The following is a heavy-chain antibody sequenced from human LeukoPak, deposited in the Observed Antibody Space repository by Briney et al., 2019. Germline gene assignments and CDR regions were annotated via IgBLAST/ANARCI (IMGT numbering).Heavy chain of an antibody. CDR1: GFTFSSYW. D-gene: IGHD6-19*01. V-gene: IGHV3-7*01. CDR2: IKQDGSEK. CDR3: ARGYSSPWDRYFDY. Sequence: GGSLRLSCAASGFTFSSYWMSWVRQAPGKGLEWVANIKQDGSEKYYVDSVKGRFTISRDNAKNLLNPQMNSLRAEDTAVYYCARGYSSPWDRYFDYWGQGTLVTVSS. J-gene: IGHJ4*02.